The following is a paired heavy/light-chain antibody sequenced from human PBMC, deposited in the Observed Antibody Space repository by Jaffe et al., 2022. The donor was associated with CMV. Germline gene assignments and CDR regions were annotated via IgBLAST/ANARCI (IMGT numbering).Light chain of an antibody. J-gene: IGKJ1*01. CDR1: QSIRNW. CDR2: VAS. V-gene: IGKV1-12*01. CDR3: QQTNSFPWT. Sequence: DIQMTQSPASVSASVGDRVTITCRASQSIRNWLAWYQQKPGKAPNLLIYVASSLHSGVPSRFSGSGSGTEFTLTISSLQPEDFATYFCQQTNSFPWTFGQGTRVDMK.
Heavy chain of an antibody. D-gene: IGHD1-7*01. Sequence: QVRLVQSGPEVKMPGASVKVSCKASGYTFTNYGMNWLRQAPGQGPEWVAWISGNTANTNYAQNVQGRVTVTTDTSTNTAYMELRGLRSDDTAVYYCARDKGVVPGTFDYWGQGTLVTVSS. CDR1: GYTFTNYG. J-gene: IGHJ4*02. CDR3: ARDKGVVPGTFDY. CDR2: ISGNTANT. V-gene: IGHV1-18*04.